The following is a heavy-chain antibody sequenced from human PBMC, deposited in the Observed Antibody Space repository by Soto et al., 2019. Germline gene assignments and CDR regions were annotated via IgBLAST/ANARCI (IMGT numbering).Heavy chain of an antibody. V-gene: IGHV3-21*01. CDR2: ISSGSDYI. Sequence: EVQLVESGGGLVKPGGSLRLSCAASGFTFSSYSMNWVRQAPGKGLEWVSSISSGSDYIFYADSVKGRFTISRDNAKNSLFLQMNSLTADDTAVYYCARSPAGDAFNVWGQGTVVTVSS. J-gene: IGHJ3*01. CDR1: GFTFSSYS. CDR3: ARSPAGDAFNV.